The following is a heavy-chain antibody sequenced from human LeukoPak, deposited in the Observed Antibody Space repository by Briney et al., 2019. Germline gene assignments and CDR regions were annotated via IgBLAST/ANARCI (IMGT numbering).Heavy chain of an antibody. Sequence: SETLSLTCTVSGGSISSGGYYWSWIRQHPGKGLEWIGYIYYSGSTYYNPSLKSRVTISVDKSKNQFSLKLSSVTAADTAVYYCASRPRTYFDYWGQGTLVTVSS. V-gene: IGHV4-31*03. D-gene: IGHD1-14*01. CDR3: ASRPRTYFDY. CDR1: GGSISSGGYY. CDR2: IYYSGST. J-gene: IGHJ4*02.